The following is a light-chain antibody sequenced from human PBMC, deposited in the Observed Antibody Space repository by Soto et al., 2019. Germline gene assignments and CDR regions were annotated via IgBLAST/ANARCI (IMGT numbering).Light chain of an antibody. J-gene: IGKJ4*01. CDR3: QQFDSLPLT. CDR2: DAS. V-gene: IGKV1-33*01. CDR1: EDISNF. Sequence: DIQMTQSPSSLSAYVGDRVTISCQASEDISNFLNWYQQKPGKAPKILIYDASVLEAAVPSRFSGSGSGTHFTLTITNLQAEDVGTYYCQQFDSLPLTFGGGTNVEIK.